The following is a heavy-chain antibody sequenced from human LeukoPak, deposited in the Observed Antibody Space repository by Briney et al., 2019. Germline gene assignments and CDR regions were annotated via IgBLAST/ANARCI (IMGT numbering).Heavy chain of an antibody. J-gene: IGHJ6*02. CDR2: IYYSGST. CDR1: GGSVSSGSYY. CDR3: ARDLMTTVTSMGYYYGMDV. D-gene: IGHD4-17*01. Sequence: PSETLSLTCTVSGGSVSSGSYYWSWIRQPPGKGLEWIGYIYYSGSTNYNPSLKSRVTISVDTSKNQFSLKLSSVTAADTAVYYCARDLMTTVTSMGYYYGMDVWGQGTTVTVSS. V-gene: IGHV4-61*01.